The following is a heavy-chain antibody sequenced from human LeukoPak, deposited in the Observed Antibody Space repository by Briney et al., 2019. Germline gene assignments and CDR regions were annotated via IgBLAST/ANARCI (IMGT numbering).Heavy chain of an antibody. CDR3: ARDGAVAVEYYYYYGMDV. Sequence: GASVTVSCTASGYTFTSYGISWVRQAPGQGLEWMGWISAYNGNTNYAQKLQGRVTMTTDTSTSTAYMELRSLRSDDTAVYYCARDGAVAVEYYYYYGMDVWGQGTTVTVSS. J-gene: IGHJ6*02. CDR2: ISAYNGNT. V-gene: IGHV1-18*01. CDR1: GYTFTSYG. D-gene: IGHD6-19*01.